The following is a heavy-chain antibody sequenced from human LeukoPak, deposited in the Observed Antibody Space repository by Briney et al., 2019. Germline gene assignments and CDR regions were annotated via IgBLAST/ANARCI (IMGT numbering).Heavy chain of an antibody. V-gene: IGHV3-15*01. CDR1: GFTISDAW. CDR2: IKSNFNGGTT. J-gene: IGHJ3*02. CDR3: ARDGAAGDNSAFDI. D-gene: IGHD6-25*01. Sequence: GGSLRLSCAATGFTISDAWMNWVRQAPGKGLEWVGRIKSNFNGGTTDYAAPVKGRFTVSRDDSKNTLFLQMNSLKTEDTAVYFCARDGAAGDNSAFDIWGQGTVVTVSS.